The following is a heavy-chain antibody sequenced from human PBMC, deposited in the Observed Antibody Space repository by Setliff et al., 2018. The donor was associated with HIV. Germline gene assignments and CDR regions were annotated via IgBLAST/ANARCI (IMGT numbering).Heavy chain of an antibody. CDR1: GFTFSTYS. CDR2: ISSISSYI. V-gene: IGHV3-21*01. J-gene: IGHJ6*03. D-gene: IGHD3-3*01. CDR3: ARIGNLWSGYYPYYYYYYMDV. Sequence: GGSLRLSCAASGFTFSTYSMNWVRQAPGKGLEWVPSISSISSYIYYADSVKGRFTISRDNAKNSLYLQMNSLRAEDTAVYYCARIGNLWSGYYPYYYYYYMDVWGKGTTVTVSS.